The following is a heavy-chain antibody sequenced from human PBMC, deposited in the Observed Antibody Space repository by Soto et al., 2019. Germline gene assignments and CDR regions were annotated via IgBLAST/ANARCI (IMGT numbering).Heavy chain of an antibody. CDR2: VIPNLGMT. J-gene: IGHJ4*02. CDR3: ARMFLTSGILDF. Sequence: SVKVSCKASGGTLSSYTFSWVRQAPGQGLEWMGRVIPNLGMTNYAKKFQGRFTIVVNTSMSTAYMELNSLRYEDTAVYYCARMFLTSGILDFWGQGSLVTGSS. CDR1: GGTLSSYT. D-gene: IGHD2-2*02. V-gene: IGHV1-69*02.